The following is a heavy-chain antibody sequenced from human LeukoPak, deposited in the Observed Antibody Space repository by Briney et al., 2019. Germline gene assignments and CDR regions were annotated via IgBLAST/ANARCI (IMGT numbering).Heavy chain of an antibody. CDR1: GGSISSYY. J-gene: IGHJ4*02. CDR2: IYYSGST. D-gene: IGHD3-22*01. V-gene: IGHV4-59*01. CDR3: ARSDYYDSSGYYYAYYFDY. Sequence: SETLSLTCTVSGGSISSYYWSWIRQPPGKGLEWIGYIYYSGSTNYNPSLKSRVAISVDTSKNQFSLKLSSVTAADTAVYYCARSDYYDSSGYYYAYYFDYWGQGTLVTVSS.